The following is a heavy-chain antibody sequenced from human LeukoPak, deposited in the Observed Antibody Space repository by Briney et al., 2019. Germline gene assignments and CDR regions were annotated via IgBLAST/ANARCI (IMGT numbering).Heavy chain of an antibody. Sequence: PSETLSLTCTVSGGSISSSSYYWGWIRQPPGKGLEWIGSIYYSGSTYYNPSLKSRVTISVDTSKNQFSLKLSSVTAADTAVYYCARLNYYDSSGYYSGFDYWGQGTLVTVSS. D-gene: IGHD3-22*01. J-gene: IGHJ4*02. CDR1: GGSISSSSYY. CDR3: ARLNYYDSSGYYSGFDY. CDR2: IYYSGST. V-gene: IGHV4-39*01.